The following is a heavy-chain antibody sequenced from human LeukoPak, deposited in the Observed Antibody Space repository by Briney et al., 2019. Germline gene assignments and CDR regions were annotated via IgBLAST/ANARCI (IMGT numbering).Heavy chain of an antibody. V-gene: IGHV3-7*01. Sequence: TGGSLRLSCAASGFTFSSSWMSWVRQAPGQGLAWVANIKQDGSEKHYMDSAKGRFTISRANANNLLYLTMSSLRLENTALYYCARARGSYAGNWFDTWGQGTLVTVAS. CDR1: GFTFSSSW. D-gene: IGHD2-2*01. CDR2: IKQDGSEK. CDR3: ARARGSYAGNWFDT. J-gene: IGHJ5*02.